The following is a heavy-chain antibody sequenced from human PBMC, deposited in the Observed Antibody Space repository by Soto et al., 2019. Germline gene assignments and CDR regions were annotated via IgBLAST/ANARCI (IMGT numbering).Heavy chain of an antibody. J-gene: IGHJ3*02. V-gene: IGHV4-39*01. CDR1: GGSISSSNCY. D-gene: IGHD2-2*01. CDR2: IYYSGST. Sequence: QLQLQESGPGLVKPSETLSLTCTVSGGSISSSNCYWGWIRQPPGKGLEWIGSIYYSGSTYYNPSLKSRVNISVDASKNRFSLKLNSVTASDTAVYYCARHPYSAPYIVLAPSSVVLHAFNIWGQGTMVAVSS. CDR3: ARHPYSAPYIVLAPSSVVLHAFNI.